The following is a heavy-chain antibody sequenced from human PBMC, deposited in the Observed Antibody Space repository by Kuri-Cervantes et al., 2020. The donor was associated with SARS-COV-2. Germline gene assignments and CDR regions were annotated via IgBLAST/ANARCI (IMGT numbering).Heavy chain of an antibody. D-gene: IGHD5-18*01. Sequence: SGPTLVKPTQTLTLTCTFSGFSLSTRGEGVAWIRLPPGKALEWLALIYWNDHKRYSPSLENRLTITKDTSKNQVVVAMTNMDPLDTATYYCARASEYSISATLFDYWGHGTLVTVSS. J-gene: IGHJ4*01. CDR1: GFSLSTRGEG. CDR2: IYWNDHK. V-gene: IGHV2-5*01. CDR3: ARASEYSISATLFDY.